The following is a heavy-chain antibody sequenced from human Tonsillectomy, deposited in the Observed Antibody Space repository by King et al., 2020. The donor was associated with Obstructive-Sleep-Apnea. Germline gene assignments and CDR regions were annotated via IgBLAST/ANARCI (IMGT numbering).Heavy chain of an antibody. CDR1: GFTFSTYA. CDR3: ARCYDVWSGYLTSYGMDV. CDR2: ISYDGRNK. D-gene: IGHD3-3*01. V-gene: IGHV3-30*04. J-gene: IGHJ6*02. Sequence: VQLVESGGGVVQPGRSLRLSGAASGFTFSTYAMHWVRQAPGKGLEWVAVISYDGRNKFYADSVKGRFIISRDNSKKTVYLEMNSLRAEDTAVYFCARCYDVWSGYLTSYGMDVWGQGTTVTVSS.